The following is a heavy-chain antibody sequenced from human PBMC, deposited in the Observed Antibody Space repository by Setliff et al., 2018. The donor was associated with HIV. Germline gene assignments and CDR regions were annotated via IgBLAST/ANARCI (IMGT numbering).Heavy chain of an antibody. V-gene: IGHV4-34*01. CDR2: INHSGGT. CDR1: GRSFSGYY. Sequence: PSETLSLTCAVYGRSFSGYYWNWIRQSPGKGLEWIGEINHSGGTNYNPSLKSRVTMSIDTSKNQFSLNVSSVTAADTAVYYCARGWGHPQHSSGWWYYYYGMDVWGQGTTVTVSS. CDR3: ARGWGHPQHSSGWWYYYYGMDV. J-gene: IGHJ6*02. D-gene: IGHD6-19*01.